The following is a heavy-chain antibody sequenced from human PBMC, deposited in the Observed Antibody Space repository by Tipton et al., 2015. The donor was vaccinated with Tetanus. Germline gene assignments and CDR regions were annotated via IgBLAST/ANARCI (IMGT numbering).Heavy chain of an antibody. CDR1: GYSFTSYW. D-gene: IGHD3-16*02. CDR2: IYPGDSDT. CDR3: ARGMVITFGGVIQQPEYYFDY. J-gene: IGHJ4*02. Sequence: VQLVQSGAEVKKPGESLKISCKGSGYSFTSYWIGWVRQMPGQGLEWMAIIYPGDSDTRYSPSFQGRVTISTEKSISTAYLQWSSLKASDTAMYYCARGMVITFGGVIQQPEYYFDYWGQGTLVTVSS. V-gene: IGHV5-51*01.